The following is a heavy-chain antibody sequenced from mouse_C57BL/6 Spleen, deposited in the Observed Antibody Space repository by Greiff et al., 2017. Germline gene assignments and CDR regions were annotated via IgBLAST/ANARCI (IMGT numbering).Heavy chain of an antibody. V-gene: IGHV1-50*01. CDR2: IDPSDSYT. Sequence: QVQLQQPGAELVKPGASVKLSCKASGYTFTSYWMQWVKQRPGQGLEWIGEIDPSDSYTNYNQKFKDKATLTVDTSSSTAYMQLSSLTSEDSAVYYCARKGYAMDYWGQGTSVTVSS. CDR3: ARKGYAMDY. J-gene: IGHJ4*01. CDR1: GYTFTSYW.